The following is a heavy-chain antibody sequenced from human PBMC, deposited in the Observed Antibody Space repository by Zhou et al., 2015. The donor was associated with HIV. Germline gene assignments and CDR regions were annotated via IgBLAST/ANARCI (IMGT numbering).Heavy chain of an antibody. CDR2: IIPIFGTA. Sequence: QVQLVQSGAEVKKPGSSVKVSCKASGGTFGNHGISWVRQAPGQGLEWMGGIIPIFGTANYAQKFQGRVTITADKSTSTAYMELSSLRSEDTAVYYCARERGETYYYDSSGYSPQGTGGQGTLVTVSS. CDR3: ARERGETYYYDSSGYSPQGT. CDR1: GGTFGNHG. V-gene: IGHV1-69*06. J-gene: IGHJ4*02. D-gene: IGHD3-22*01.